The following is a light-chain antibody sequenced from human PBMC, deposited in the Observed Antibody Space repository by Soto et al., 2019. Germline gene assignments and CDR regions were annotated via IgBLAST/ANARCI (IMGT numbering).Light chain of an antibody. Sequence: QSVLTQSPSASASLGASVKLTCTLSSGHSTYAIAWHQQQPEKGPRYLMKLNSDGSHSKGDGFPDRFSGSSSGAERHLTISSLQSEDEADYYCQTWGTAIHDVVFGGGTKLTVL. CDR2: LNSDGSH. CDR3: QTWGTAIHDVV. CDR1: SGHSTYA. J-gene: IGLJ2*01. V-gene: IGLV4-69*01.